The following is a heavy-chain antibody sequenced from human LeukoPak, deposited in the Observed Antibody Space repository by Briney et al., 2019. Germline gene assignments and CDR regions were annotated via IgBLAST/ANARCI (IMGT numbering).Heavy chain of an antibody. J-gene: IGHJ4*02. D-gene: IGHD3-22*01. CDR2: IWYDGSNK. V-gene: IGHV3-33*01. Sequence: GGSLRLSCAASGFTFSSYGMHWVRQAPGKGLEWVAVIWYDGSNKYYADSVKGRFTISRDSSKNTLYLQMNSLRAEDTAVYYCARDTYYDSSGYYYEFDYWGQGTLVTVSS. CDR1: GFTFSSYG. CDR3: ARDTYYDSSGYYYEFDY.